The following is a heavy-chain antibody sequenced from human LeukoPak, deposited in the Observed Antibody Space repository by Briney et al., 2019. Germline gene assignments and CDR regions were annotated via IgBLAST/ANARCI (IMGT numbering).Heavy chain of an antibody. D-gene: IGHD2-15*01. CDR3: ARQYCSGGSCRYYGMDV. V-gene: IGHV3-48*01. CDR2: ISGSSGII. Sequence: PGGSLRLSCAASGFTFNTYTMNWVRQAPGKGLEWVSYISGSSGIIDYADSVRGRFTISRDNAKNSLYLQMNSLRAEDTAVYYCARQYCSGGSCRYYGMDVWGQGTTVTVSS. J-gene: IGHJ6*02. CDR1: GFTFNTYT.